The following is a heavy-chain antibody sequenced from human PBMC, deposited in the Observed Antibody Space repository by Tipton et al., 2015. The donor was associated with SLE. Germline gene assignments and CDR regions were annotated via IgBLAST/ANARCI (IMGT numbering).Heavy chain of an antibody. J-gene: IGHJ6*03. CDR2: ISSSSSYI. Sequence: SLRLSCAASGFTFSNAWMIWVRQAPGKGLEWVSSISSSSSYIYYADSVKGRFTISRDNAKNSLYLQMNSLRAEDTAVYYCARDLSSSWYDYYYMDVWGKGTTVTVSS. V-gene: IGHV3-21*01. CDR1: GFTFSNAW. CDR3: ARDLSSSWYDYYYMDV. D-gene: IGHD6-13*01.